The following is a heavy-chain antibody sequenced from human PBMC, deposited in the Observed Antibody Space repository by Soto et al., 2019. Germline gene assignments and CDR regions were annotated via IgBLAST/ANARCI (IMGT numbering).Heavy chain of an antibody. V-gene: IGHV3-66*01. CDR3: ARGGRDYYYYYYMDV. CDR2: IYSGGST. CDR1: GFTVSSNY. Sequence: EVQLVESGGGLVQPGGSLRLSCAASGFTVSSNYMSWVRQAPGKGLEWVSVIYSGGSTYYADSVKGRFTISRDNSKNTLYVQMNSLRAEDTAVYYCARGGRDYYYYYYMDVWGKGTTVTVSS. J-gene: IGHJ6*03.